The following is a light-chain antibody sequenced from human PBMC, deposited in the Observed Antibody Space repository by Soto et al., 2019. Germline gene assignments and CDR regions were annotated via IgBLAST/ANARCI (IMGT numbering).Light chain of an antibody. CDR2: KES. V-gene: IGKV1-5*03. J-gene: IGKJ2*01. Sequence: DIQMTQSPSTLSASVGDRGTITCRASQSISTWLAWYQQKPGKAPKLLLYKESSLRNGVPSRFSGSGSGTEFTLTIYSLQPDDFASYYCQQYNGYPHTFGQGTKLEIK. CDR1: QSISTW. CDR3: QQYNGYPHT.